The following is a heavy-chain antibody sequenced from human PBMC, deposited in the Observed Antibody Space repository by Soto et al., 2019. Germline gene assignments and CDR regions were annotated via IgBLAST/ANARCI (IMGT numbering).Heavy chain of an antibody. J-gene: IGHJ4*02. D-gene: IGHD3-10*01. V-gene: IGHV3-74*01. CDR1: SLSFTSHR. CDR3: ARDYYGSGSYYY. Sequence: LSCAPSSLSFTSHRMPWVPHAQREGLVCFSRTNSDGSSTSYADSVKGRFTISRDNAKNMLYLQMNSLRAEDTAVYYCARDYYGSGSYYYWGQGT. CDR2: TNSDGSST.